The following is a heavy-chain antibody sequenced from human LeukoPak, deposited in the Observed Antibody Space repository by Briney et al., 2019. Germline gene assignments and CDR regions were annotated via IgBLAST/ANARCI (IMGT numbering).Heavy chain of an antibody. Sequence: SETLSLTCTVSGGSISSGSYYWSCIRQPAGKGLEWIGRIYTSGSTNYDPSLKSRVTISVDTSKNQFSLKLSSVTAADTAVYYCARGTTSIPDYWGQGTLVTVSS. D-gene: IGHD1/OR15-1a*01. J-gene: IGHJ4*02. CDR2: IYTSGST. CDR3: ARGTTSIPDY. V-gene: IGHV4-61*02. CDR1: GGSISSGSYY.